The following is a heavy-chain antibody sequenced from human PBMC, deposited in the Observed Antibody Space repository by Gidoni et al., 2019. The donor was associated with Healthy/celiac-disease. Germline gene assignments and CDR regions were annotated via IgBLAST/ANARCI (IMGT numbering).Heavy chain of an antibody. V-gene: IGHV3-11*01. CDR3: ARDVGDYIGSWFDP. CDR2: ISISVSTV. Sequence: QVQLVESGGGLVKPGGSLRLSCAASGFSFSDYSRCWIRQAPGKGLEWVSYISISVSTVTYADSVKGRFTISRDNAKNSLYLKMNSLRAEDTAVYYCARDVGDYIGSWFDPWGQGTLVTVSS. D-gene: IGHD4-17*01. CDR1: GFSFSDYS. J-gene: IGHJ5*02.